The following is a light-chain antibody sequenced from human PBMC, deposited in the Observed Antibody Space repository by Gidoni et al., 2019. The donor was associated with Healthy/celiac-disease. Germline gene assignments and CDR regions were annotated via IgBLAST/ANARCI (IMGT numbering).Light chain of an antibody. Sequence: EIVLTQSPGTLSLSPGERATLSCRARKSVSSSYLAWYQQKPGQAPRLLIYGASSRATGIPDRFSGSGSGTDFTLTISRLEPEDFAVYYCQQYPETFXQXTKVEIK. CDR2: GAS. CDR1: KSVSSSY. V-gene: IGKV3-20*01. CDR3: QQYPET. J-gene: IGKJ1*01.